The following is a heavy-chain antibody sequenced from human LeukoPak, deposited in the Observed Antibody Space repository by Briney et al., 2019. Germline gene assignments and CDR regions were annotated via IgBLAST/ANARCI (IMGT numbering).Heavy chain of an antibody. CDR3: ASGRWCSGGSCYSAGWAY. V-gene: IGHV4-30-2*01. D-gene: IGHD2-15*01. CDR2: IYHSGST. Sequence: SQTLSLTCAVSGGSISSGGYSWSWIRQPPGKGLEWIGYIYHSGSTYYNPSLKSRVTISVDRSKNQFSLKLSSVTAADTAVYYCASGRWCSGGSCYSAGWAYWGRGTLVTVSS. J-gene: IGHJ4*02. CDR1: GGSISSGGYS.